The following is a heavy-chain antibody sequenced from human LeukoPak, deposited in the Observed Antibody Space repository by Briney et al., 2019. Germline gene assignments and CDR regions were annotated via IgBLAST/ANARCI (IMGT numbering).Heavy chain of an antibody. CDR1: GYTFTGYY. CDR3: ARDRVSGYYYYGMDV. Sequence: ASVKVSCKASGYTFTGYYIHWVRQAPGQGLEWMGWINPNSGGTNYAQKFQGWVTMTRDTSISTAYMELSRLRSDDTAVYYCARDRVSGYYYYGMDVRGQGTTVTVSS. CDR2: INPNSGGT. V-gene: IGHV1-2*04. D-gene: IGHD1-26*01. J-gene: IGHJ6*02.